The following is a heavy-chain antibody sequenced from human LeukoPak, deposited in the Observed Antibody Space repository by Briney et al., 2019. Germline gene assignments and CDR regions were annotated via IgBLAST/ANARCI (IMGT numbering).Heavy chain of an antibody. CDR3: AKDIVRRYYDSSGCFDY. CDR2: ISWNSGSI. J-gene: IGHJ4*02. V-gene: IGHV3-9*01. D-gene: IGHD3-22*01. Sequence: GGSLRLSCAASGFTFDDYAMHWVRQAPGKGLEWVSGISWNSGSIGYADSVKGRFTISRDNAKNSLYLQMNSLRAEDTALYYCAKDIVRRYYDSSGCFDYWGQGTLVTVSS. CDR1: GFTFDDYA.